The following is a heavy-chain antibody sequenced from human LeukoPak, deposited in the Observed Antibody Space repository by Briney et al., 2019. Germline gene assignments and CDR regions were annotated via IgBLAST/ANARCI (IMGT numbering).Heavy chain of an antibody. CDR3: ARAPRDSSSSNYMRRFDY. J-gene: IGHJ4*02. Sequence: SETLSLTCAVSGYSISSDNYWVWIRQRPGQGPEWTGGIYHSGSNYYNPSLKSRVNMSVDTSKNQFSLKLSSVTAADTAVYYCARAPRDSSSSNYMRRFDYWGQGTLVTVSS. D-gene: IGHD6-19*01. CDR1: GYSISSDNY. CDR2: IYHSGSN. V-gene: IGHV4-38-2*01.